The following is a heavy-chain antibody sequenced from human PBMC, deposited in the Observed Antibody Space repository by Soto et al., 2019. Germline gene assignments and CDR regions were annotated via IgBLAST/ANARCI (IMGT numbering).Heavy chain of an antibody. CDR3: AATTVAPHPADYYYYGMDV. Sequence: QVQLVESGGGLVMPGESLRLSCAASGFTFSDHYMSWIRQAPGKGLEWVSYISSSGNSMYYADSVKGRFTVSRDNAENSLYLQMNSLRAEDTAVYYCAATTVAPHPADYYYYGMDVWGQGTTVTVSS. J-gene: IGHJ6*02. V-gene: IGHV3-11*01. CDR2: ISSSGNSM. D-gene: IGHD4-17*01. CDR1: GFTFSDHY.